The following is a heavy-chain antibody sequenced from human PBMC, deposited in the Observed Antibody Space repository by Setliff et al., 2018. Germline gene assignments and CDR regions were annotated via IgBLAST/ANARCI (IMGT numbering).Heavy chain of an antibody. CDR3: AKPPNPGVVAVGMDY. CDR2: LDNDGST. Sequence: GGSLRLSCAASGVTVSAYDMSWVRQAPGKGLEWVSLLDNDGSTYYSDSVKGRFTISRDNSQNTMYLQMNQLRPEDTAVYYCAKPPNPGVVAVGMDYWGQGTLVTVSS. J-gene: IGHJ4*02. CDR1: GVTVSAYD. D-gene: IGHD1-1*01. V-gene: IGHV3-53*05.